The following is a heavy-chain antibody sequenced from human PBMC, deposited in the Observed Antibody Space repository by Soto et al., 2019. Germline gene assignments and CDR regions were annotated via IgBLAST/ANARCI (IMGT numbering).Heavy chain of an antibody. CDR1: GYTLNGYY. CDR2: INPNSGGT. CDR3: ARGDIVVVPAAKSRDYYYYYMDV. Sequence: GVSVKVSCKASGYTLNGYYMHWVRQDTGQRLEWMGWINPNSGGTNYEQKFQGWVTMTRDTSISTAYMELSRLRADDTAVYYCARGDIVVVPAAKSRDYYYYYMDVWGKGTTVTVSS. V-gene: IGHV1-2*04. J-gene: IGHJ6*03. D-gene: IGHD2-2*01.